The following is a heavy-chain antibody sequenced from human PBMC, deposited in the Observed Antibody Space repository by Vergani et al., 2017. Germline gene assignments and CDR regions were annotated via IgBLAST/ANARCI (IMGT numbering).Heavy chain of an antibody. V-gene: IGHV3-23*01. CDR2: LSASDRRT. CDR3: AKVGRSEVAGTFGAFDI. CDR1: GFTFIMLA. Sequence: EVQLLESGGDLVQPGGSLRLSCAASGFTFIMLAMSLFLQAPGKGLEWFSTLSASDRRTHYAYSVKGRFTISRDISKNTMFLHMNSLRPEDTAVYYCAKVGRSEVAGTFGAFDIWGQGTMVTVSS. J-gene: IGHJ3*02. D-gene: IGHD6-19*01.